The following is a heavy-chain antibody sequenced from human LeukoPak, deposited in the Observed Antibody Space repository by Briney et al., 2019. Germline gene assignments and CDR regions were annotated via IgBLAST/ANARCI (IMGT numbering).Heavy chain of an antibody. Sequence: ASVKVSCKVSGYTLTELSMHWVRQAPGKGLEWMGGFDPEDGETIYAQKFQGRVTMTEDTSTDTAYMELSSLRSEDTAVYYCARLAAAGTYFDYWGQGTLATVSS. CDR3: ARLAAAGTYFDY. J-gene: IGHJ4*02. CDR1: GYTLTELS. CDR2: FDPEDGET. V-gene: IGHV1-24*01. D-gene: IGHD6-13*01.